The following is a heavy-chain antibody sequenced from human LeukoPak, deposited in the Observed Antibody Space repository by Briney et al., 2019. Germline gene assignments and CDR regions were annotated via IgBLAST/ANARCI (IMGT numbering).Heavy chain of an antibody. Sequence: PGGSLRLSCGASGFTFSSYSMNWVRQAPGKGRDWVSSISRSSSYIYYADSVKGRFTISRDNAKNSLYLQMNSLRAEDTAVYYCARDGYSGYDLSYSYYFDYWGQGTLVTVSS. CDR1: GFTFSSYS. CDR3: ARDGYSGYDLSYSYYFDY. D-gene: IGHD5-12*01. CDR2: ISRSSSYI. V-gene: IGHV3-21*01. J-gene: IGHJ4*02.